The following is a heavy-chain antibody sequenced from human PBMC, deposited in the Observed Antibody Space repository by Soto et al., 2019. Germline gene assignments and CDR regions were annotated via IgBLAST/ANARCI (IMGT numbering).Heavy chain of an antibody. CDR1: GFTFSSYS. J-gene: IGHJ4*02. V-gene: IGHV3-48*01. CDR3: ARDIGDYVATMFDY. CDR2: ISSSSSTI. Sequence: GGSLRLSCAASGFTFSSYSMNWVRQAPGKGLEWVSYISSSSSTIYYADSVKGRFTISRDNAKNSLYLQMNSLRAEDTAVYYCARDIGDYVATMFDYWGQGTLVTVSS. D-gene: IGHD4-17*01.